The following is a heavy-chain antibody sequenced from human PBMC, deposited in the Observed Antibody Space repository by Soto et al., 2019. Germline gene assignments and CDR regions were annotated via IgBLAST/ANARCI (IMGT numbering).Heavy chain of an antibody. CDR3: AKLGCCITATCYTHFDY. V-gene: IGHV3-23*01. J-gene: IGHJ4*02. Sequence: EVQLLESGGGLVQPGGSLRLSCAASGFTFSSYAMSWVRQAPGKGLEWVSGISCSGASTYYVDSVKGRFTISRDNSKNTLYLQMNSLRAEDTAVYYCAKLGCCITATCYTHFDYWGQGTLVTVSS. D-gene: IGHD2-2*02. CDR1: GFTFSSYA. CDR2: ISCSGAST.